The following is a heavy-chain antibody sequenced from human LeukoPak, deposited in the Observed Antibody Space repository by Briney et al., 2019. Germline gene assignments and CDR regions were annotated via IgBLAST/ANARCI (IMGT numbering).Heavy chain of an antibody. CDR3: TRDSQGSGTYSTDH. D-gene: IGHD3-10*01. CDR1: GFTFSSSW. V-gene: IGHV3-7*01. Sequence: GGSLRLSCVASGFTFSSSWMSWVRQGPGKGPEWVANINQDGSRKYYVDSVKGRFTISRDNAKNSLFLQMNGLRDEDTAVYYCTRDSQGSGTYSTDHWGQGTLVTVSS. CDR2: INQDGSRK. J-gene: IGHJ4*02.